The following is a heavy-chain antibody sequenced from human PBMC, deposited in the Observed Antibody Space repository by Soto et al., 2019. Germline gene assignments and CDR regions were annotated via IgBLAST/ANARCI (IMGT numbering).Heavy chain of an antibody. V-gene: IGHV4-59*08. Sequence: QVQLQESGPGLVKPSETLSLTCTVSDGSISSYYWSWIRQPPGKGLEWIGYIFYSGSANYNPSLKSRVTMSVDTSMSHFSLKLSSVTAADTAVYYCARRRGQRVGWFDPWGQGTLVTVSS. J-gene: IGHJ5*02. CDR2: IFYSGSA. CDR1: DGSISSYY. D-gene: IGHD1-26*01. CDR3: ARRRGQRVGWFDP.